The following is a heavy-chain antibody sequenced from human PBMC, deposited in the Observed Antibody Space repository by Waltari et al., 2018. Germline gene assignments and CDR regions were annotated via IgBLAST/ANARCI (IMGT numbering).Heavy chain of an antibody. Sequence: QLQLQESGPGLVKPSETLSLTCTVSGGSISSSSYYWGWIRQPPGKGLEWIGSIYYSGSTYYNPSLKSRVTISVDTSKNQFSLKLSSVTAADTAVYYCARGAAILDYFDYWGQGTLVTVSS. CDR1: GGSISSSSYY. CDR2: IYYSGST. CDR3: ARGAAILDYFDY. J-gene: IGHJ4*02. D-gene: IGHD5-18*01. V-gene: IGHV4-39*07.